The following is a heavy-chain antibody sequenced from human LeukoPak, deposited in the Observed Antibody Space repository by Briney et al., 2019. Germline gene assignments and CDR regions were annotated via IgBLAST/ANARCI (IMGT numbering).Heavy chain of an antibody. V-gene: IGHV3-30-3*01. D-gene: IGHD2-21*02. Sequence: GGSLRLSCAASGNYWMHWVRQAPGKGLEWVAVISYDGSNKYYADSVKGRFTISRDNSKNTLYLQMNSLRAEDTAVYYCARAVTETWGFDYWGQGTLVTVSS. J-gene: IGHJ4*02. CDR3: ARAVTETWGFDY. CDR1: GNYW. CDR2: ISYDGSNK.